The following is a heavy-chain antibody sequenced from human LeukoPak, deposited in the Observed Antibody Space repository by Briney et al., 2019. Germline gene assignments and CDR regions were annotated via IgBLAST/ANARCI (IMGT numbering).Heavy chain of an antibody. CDR1: GFTFSSYA. CDR2: IIGSGGST. D-gene: IGHD3-22*01. Sequence: GGCLRLSCAASGFTFSSYAMSWVRQAPGKGLEWVSAIIGSGGSTYYEDSVKGRFTISRDTSKNTLYLQMNSLRAEDTAVYYCAKDWSYDSSGYYVFDYWGQGTLVTASS. CDR3: AKDWSYDSSGYYVFDY. V-gene: IGHV3-23*01. J-gene: IGHJ4*02.